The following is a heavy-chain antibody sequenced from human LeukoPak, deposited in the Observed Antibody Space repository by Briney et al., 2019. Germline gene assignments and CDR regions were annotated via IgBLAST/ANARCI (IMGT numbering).Heavy chain of an antibody. Sequence: GGSLRLSCQTSGFTFYMYAMSWVRQAPGKGLEWVASMCGTAGCTFYPDSVKGRFTISRDNSKNVLYLRMNSLTAEDTAISYCAKGEFITMVPFDYWGQGTLVTVSS. CDR3: AKGEFITMVPFDY. V-gene: IGHV3-23*01. CDR1: GFTFYMYA. D-gene: IGHD3-10*01. CDR2: MCGTAGCT. J-gene: IGHJ4*02.